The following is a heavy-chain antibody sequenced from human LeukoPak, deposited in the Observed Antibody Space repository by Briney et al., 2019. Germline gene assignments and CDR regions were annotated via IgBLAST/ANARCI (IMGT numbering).Heavy chain of an antibody. CDR2: VNPNSGNT. J-gene: IGHJ6*02. Sequence: ASVKVSCKASGYTFTSYDINWVRQATGQGLEWMGWVNPNSGNTGYAQKFQGRVTVTRNTSISTAYMELSSLRSEDTAVYYCARSYGGGWYPPDYYYYYGMDVWGQGTTVTVSS. D-gene: IGHD6-19*01. V-gene: IGHV1-8*01. CDR3: ARSYGGGWYPPDYYYYYGMDV. CDR1: GYTFTSYD.